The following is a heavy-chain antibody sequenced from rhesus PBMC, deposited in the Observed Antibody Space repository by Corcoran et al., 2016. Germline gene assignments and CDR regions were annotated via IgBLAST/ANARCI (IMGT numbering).Heavy chain of an antibody. V-gene: IGHV4S14*01. D-gene: IGHD5-42*01. J-gene: IGHJ2*01. Sequence: QVQLQESGPGLVKPSETLSLTCAVSGYSISSGYYWGWIRQPPGKGLEWIGSIYGSGGCNYLNPSLKSRVTRSVETSKNQFSLKLSSVTAADTAVDYCARVGSSWSEWDTVGTEWYFDLWGPGTPITISS. CDR1: GYSISSGYY. CDR2: IYGSGGCN. CDR3: ARVGSSWSEWDTVGTEWYFDL.